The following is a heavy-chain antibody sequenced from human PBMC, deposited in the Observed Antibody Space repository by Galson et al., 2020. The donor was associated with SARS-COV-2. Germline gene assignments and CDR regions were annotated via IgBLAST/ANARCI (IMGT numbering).Heavy chain of an antibody. Sequence: SGPPLVKPTQTLTLTCTFSGFSLSTSGVCVSWIRQPPGKALEWLARIDWDDDKFYSTSLKTRLTISKDTSKNQVVLTMTNMDPVDTATYYCARSPTLTRAYYFDYWGQGTLVAVSS. J-gene: IGHJ4*02. CDR2: IDWDDDK. CDR1: GFSLSTSGVC. CDR3: ARSPTLTRAYYFDY. V-gene: IGHV2-70*17.